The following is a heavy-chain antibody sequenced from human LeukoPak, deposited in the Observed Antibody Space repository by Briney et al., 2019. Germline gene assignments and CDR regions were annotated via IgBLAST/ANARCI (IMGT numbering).Heavy chain of an antibody. J-gene: IGHJ4*02. V-gene: IGHV1-58*02. CDR1: VFTFTSSA. Sequence: TSVKVSCKASVFTFTSSAMQWVRQARGQSRDWIGWIVVRSVNTDYAQKFQERVTITKDRSTSTAYIEWSGLRSEDTAVYYLAADPQYGSGNQDYWGQGTLVTVSS. D-gene: IGHD3-10*01. CDR2: IVVRSVNT. CDR3: AADPQYGSGNQDY.